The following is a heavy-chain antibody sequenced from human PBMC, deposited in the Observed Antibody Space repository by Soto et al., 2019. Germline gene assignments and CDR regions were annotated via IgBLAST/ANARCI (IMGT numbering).Heavy chain of an antibody. V-gene: IGHV1-46*03. Sequence: GASVKVSCKTSGYTLSSHYIHWVRQAPGQGLEWMGTIAPSGDNTYYAQKFEGRVIMTRETSTTVYMEMSSLTSEDTAVYYCIGEVPSSRCFESWGQGTLVTVSS. J-gene: IGHJ4*02. CDR1: GYTLSSHY. CDR3: IGEVPSSRCFES. D-gene: IGHD6-6*01. CDR2: IAPSGDNT.